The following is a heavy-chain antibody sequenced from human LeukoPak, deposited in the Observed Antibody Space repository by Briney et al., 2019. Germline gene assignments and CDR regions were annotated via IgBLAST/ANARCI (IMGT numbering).Heavy chain of an antibody. D-gene: IGHD4-17*01. Sequence: SETLSLTCAVYGGSFSGYYWSWIRQPPGKGLEWIGEVNHSGSTNYNPSLKSRVTISVDTSKNQFSLKLSSVTAADTAVYYCASLAYGDYVRGVDYWGQGTLVTVSS. CDR3: ASLAYGDYVRGVDY. CDR1: GGSFSGYY. J-gene: IGHJ4*02. CDR2: VNHSGST. V-gene: IGHV4-34*01.